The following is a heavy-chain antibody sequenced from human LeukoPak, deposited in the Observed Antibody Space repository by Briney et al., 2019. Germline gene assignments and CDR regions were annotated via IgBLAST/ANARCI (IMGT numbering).Heavy chain of an antibody. CDR3: ARGGQNPYKANDF. V-gene: IGHV1-2*02. J-gene: IGHJ4*02. CDR2: TDPKSGAT. CDR1: RYTFTGYF. D-gene: IGHD1-1*01. Sequence: ASVKVSCKASRYTFTGYFIHWVRQAPGQGLEWIGWTDPKSGATNYAQKFHGRVTMARDTPINTAYMDLRSLRSDDTAVYYCARGGQNPYKANDFWGQGTLVTVSP.